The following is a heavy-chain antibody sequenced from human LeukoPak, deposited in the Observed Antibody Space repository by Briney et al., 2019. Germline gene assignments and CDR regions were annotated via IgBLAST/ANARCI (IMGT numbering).Heavy chain of an antibody. CDR3: ARDPITMVRGVSRHY. Sequence: SETLSLTCTVSGDSISSSNSYWGWIRQPPGKGLEWIGSIYYSGSTYYNPSLKSRVTISVDTSKNQFSLKLSSVTAADTAVYYCARDPITMVRGVSRHYWGQGTLVTVSS. CDR1: GDSISSSNSY. J-gene: IGHJ4*02. D-gene: IGHD3-10*01. CDR2: IYYSGST. V-gene: IGHV4-39*07.